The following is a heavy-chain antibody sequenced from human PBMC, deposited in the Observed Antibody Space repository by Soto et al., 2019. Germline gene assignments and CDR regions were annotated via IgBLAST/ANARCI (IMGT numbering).Heavy chain of an antibody. CDR3: AKGWKTGVFDY. Sequence: EVQLLESGGGLVQPGGSLRLSCAASAFTFSSYAMTWVRQAPGMGLEWVSTISGSGGSTYYADSVKGRFTISRDNSKNPLYLQMNSLRAEDTAVYYCAKGWKTGVFDYWGQGILVTVSS. D-gene: IGHD1-1*01. J-gene: IGHJ4*02. CDR1: AFTFSSYA. V-gene: IGHV3-23*01. CDR2: ISGSGGST.